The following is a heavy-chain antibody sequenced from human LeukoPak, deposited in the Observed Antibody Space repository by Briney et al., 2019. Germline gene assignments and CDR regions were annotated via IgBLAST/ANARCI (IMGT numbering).Heavy chain of an antibody. Sequence: PSEKLSCNASGSAGSISSYYWRWIGHPAGKGREWIVRIYTSKSTNYNHSLKSRVTMSVDTSKNQLSLKLSSVTAADTAVYYCARVSCRYGDDCGMDVWGQGTTVTVSS. CDR1: AGSISSYY. J-gene: IGHJ6*02. CDR3: ARVSCRYGDDCGMDV. V-gene: IGHV4-4*07. D-gene: IGHD4-17*01. CDR2: IYTSKST.